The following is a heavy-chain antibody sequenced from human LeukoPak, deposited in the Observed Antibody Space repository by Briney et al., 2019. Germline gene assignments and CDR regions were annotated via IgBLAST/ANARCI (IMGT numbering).Heavy chain of an antibody. V-gene: IGHV4-39*02. CDR3: AREVNKGAFDI. Sequence: SETLSLTCTVSGGSISSSSDYWGWIRQPPGKGLEWIGSIYYSGSTYYNPSLKSRVTISVDTSKNQFSLKLSSVTAADTAVYYCAREVNKGAFDIWGQATVVTVSS. CDR2: IYYSGST. CDR1: GGSISSSSDY. J-gene: IGHJ3*02.